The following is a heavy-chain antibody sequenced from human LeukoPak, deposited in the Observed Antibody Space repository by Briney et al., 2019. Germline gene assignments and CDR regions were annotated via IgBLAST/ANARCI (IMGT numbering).Heavy chain of an antibody. CDR3: AREWLSDAFDI. D-gene: IGHD3-22*01. J-gene: IGHJ3*02. CDR1: GFTFSSYE. Sequence: PGGSLRLSCAASGFTFSSYEMNWVRQAPGKGLEWVSYISSSSATYYADSVKGRFTISRDNAKNSLYLQMNSLRAEDTAVYYCAREWLSDAFDIWGQGTMVTVSS. V-gene: IGHV3-48*03. CDR2: ISSSSAT.